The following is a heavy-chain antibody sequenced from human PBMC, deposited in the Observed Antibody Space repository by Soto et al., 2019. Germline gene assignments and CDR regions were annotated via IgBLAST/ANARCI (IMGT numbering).Heavy chain of an antibody. J-gene: IGHJ5*02. Sequence: QVQLQQWGAGLLKPSDTLSLTCAVQGGSFSGYYWSWIRQPPGKGLEWIGAITHTGTTNYNPSLKSRVTISLDTSKNQFSLRLNSVTAADTAVYFCAREGRDSVSGNYRPYNWFAPWGQGTLVTVSS. CDR3: AREGRDSVSGNYRPYNWFAP. D-gene: IGHD3-16*02. CDR2: ITHTGTT. CDR1: GGSFSGYY. V-gene: IGHV4-34*01.